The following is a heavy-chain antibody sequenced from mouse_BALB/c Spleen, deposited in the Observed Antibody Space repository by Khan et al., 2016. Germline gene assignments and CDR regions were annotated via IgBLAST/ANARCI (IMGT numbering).Heavy chain of an antibody. Sequence: QVQLKESGPELVRPGVSVKISCKGSGYIFTDYALHWVKQSHAKSLEWIGIISTYYGSTKYNQQFKDKATLPVDKSSTTAYLELAILTSDDSAIYYCAREWFPDAMVYWGQGTSVTVSS. CDR1: GYIFTDYA. CDR2: ISTYYGST. V-gene: IGHV1S137*01. CDR3: AREWFPDAMVY. D-gene: IGHD1-3*01. J-gene: IGHJ4*01.